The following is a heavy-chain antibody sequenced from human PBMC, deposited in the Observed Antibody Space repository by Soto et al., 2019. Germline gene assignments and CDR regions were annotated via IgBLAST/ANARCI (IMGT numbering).Heavy chain of an antibody. D-gene: IGHD1-26*01. CDR1: GFTFSSYG. CDR3: ARVEESYHRGGDDAFDI. CDR2: IWYDGSNK. J-gene: IGHJ3*02. V-gene: IGHV3-33*01. Sequence: GGSLRLSCAAAGFTFSSYGMHWVRQAPGKGLEWVAVIWYDGSNKYYADSVKGRFTISRDNSKNTLYLQMNSLRAEDTAVYYCARVEESYHRGGDDAFDIWGQGTMVTVSS.